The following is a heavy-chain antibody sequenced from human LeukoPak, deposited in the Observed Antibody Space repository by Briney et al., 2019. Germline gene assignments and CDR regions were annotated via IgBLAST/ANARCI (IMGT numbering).Heavy chain of an antibody. J-gene: IGHJ4*02. V-gene: IGHV3-20*04. CDR3: ARDLDSSTWYRGFDY. CDR2: INWNGGST. Sequence: GGSLRLSCAASGFTFDDYGMSWVRQAPGKGLEWVSGINWNGGSTGYADSVKGRFTISRDNAKNSLYLQMNSLRAEDTAVYYCARDLDSSTWYRGFDYWGQGTLVTVSS. D-gene: IGHD6-13*01. CDR1: GFTFDDYG.